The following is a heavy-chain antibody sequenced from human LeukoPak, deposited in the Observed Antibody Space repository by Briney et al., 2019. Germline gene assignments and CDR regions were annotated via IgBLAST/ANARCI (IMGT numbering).Heavy chain of an antibody. CDR1: GGSISSYY. J-gene: IGHJ4*02. CDR3: ARIHRYCSGGACYVLDN. D-gene: IGHD2-15*01. V-gene: IGHV4-59*01. CDR2: IYYSGST. Sequence: SETLSLTCTVSGGSISSYYWSWIRQPPGKGLEWIGHIYYSGSTNYNPSLKSRVTISIDTSKNQFSLRLSSVTAADTAVYYCARIHRYCSGGACYVLDNWGQGTLVAVSS.